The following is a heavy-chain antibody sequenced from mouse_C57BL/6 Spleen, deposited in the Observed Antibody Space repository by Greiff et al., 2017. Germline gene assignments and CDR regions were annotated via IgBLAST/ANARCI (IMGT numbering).Heavy chain of an antibody. J-gene: IGHJ4*01. CDR2: IYPSDSET. CDR3: ARRGLHAMDY. Sequence: QVQLQPGAELVRPGSSVKLSCKASGYTFTSYWMDWVKQRPGQGLEWIGNIYPSDSETHYNQKFKDKATLTVDKSSSTAYMQLSSLTSEDSAVYYCARRGLHAMDYWGQGTSVTVSS. CDR1: GYTFTSYW. V-gene: IGHV1-61*01. D-gene: IGHD2-13*01.